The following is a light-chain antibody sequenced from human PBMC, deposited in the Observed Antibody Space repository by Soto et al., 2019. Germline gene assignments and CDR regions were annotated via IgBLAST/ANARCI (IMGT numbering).Light chain of an antibody. CDR2: GAS. V-gene: IGKV3-20*01. Sequence: EIVLTQSPGTLSLSPGERATLSCRASPSVSGSNLAWYQQKPGQAPRLVIYGASSRATGIPDRFSGGGSGTDFTLTISRLEPEDFAVYYCQQFSSYPLTFGGGTKVDIK. J-gene: IGKJ4*01. CDR1: PSVSGSN. CDR3: QQFSSYPLT.